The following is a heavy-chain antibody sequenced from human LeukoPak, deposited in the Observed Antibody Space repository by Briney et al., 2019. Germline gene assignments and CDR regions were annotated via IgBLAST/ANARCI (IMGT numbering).Heavy chain of an antibody. CDR1: GYTLTSYY. CDR2: INPSGGST. V-gene: IGHV1-46*01. CDR3: ARGNPGVIDY. Sequence: ASVKVSCKSSGYTLTSYYMHWVRQAPGQGLEWMGMINPSGGSTSYAQKFQGRVTMTRDTSTSTVYMELSSLRSEDTAVYYCARGNPGVIDYWGQGTLVTVSS. J-gene: IGHJ4*02. D-gene: IGHD3-10*01.